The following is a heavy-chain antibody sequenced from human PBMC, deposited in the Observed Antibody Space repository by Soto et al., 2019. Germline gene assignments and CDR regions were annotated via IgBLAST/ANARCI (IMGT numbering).Heavy chain of an antibody. D-gene: IGHD3-22*01. Sequence: GGALRLSCAASGFTFSSYAMHWVRQAPGKGLEGVAVISYDGSNKYYADSVKGRFTISRDNSKNTLYLQMNSLRAEDTAVYYCAGYDSSGYYYFDYWGQGTLVTVSS. CDR3: AGYDSSGYYYFDY. CDR1: GFTFSSYA. J-gene: IGHJ4*02. CDR2: ISYDGSNK. V-gene: IGHV3-30-3*01.